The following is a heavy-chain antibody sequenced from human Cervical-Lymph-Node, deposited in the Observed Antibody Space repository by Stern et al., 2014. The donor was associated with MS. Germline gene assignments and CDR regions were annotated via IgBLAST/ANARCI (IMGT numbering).Heavy chain of an antibody. CDR3: ARGYNPIAVPGNWFDP. CDR1: GFTFSTYW. D-gene: IGHD6-19*01. V-gene: IGHV3-74*01. J-gene: IGHJ5*02. Sequence: EVQLVESGGGLVQPGGSLRLSCAASGFTFSTYWMHWVRQAPGKGLVWVSRINVDGSTTTYADSVKGRFTTSRDNAKNTLYLQMNSLRVEDTAVYYCARGYNPIAVPGNWFDPWGQGTLVTVSS. CDR2: INVDGSTT.